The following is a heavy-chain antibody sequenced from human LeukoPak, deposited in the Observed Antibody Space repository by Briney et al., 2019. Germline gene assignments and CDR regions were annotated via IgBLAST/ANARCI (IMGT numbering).Heavy chain of an antibody. CDR2: ISWDGGST. D-gene: IGHD3-10*01. CDR1: GFTFDDYT. V-gene: IGHV3-43*01. J-gene: IGHJ6*03. Sequence: GGSLRLSCAASGFTFDDYTMHWVRQAPGKGLEWVSLISWDGGSTYYADSVKGRFTISRDNAKNSLYLQMNSLRAEDTAVYYCARVEFDYYYYMDVWGKGTTVTVSS. CDR3: ARVEFDYYYYMDV.